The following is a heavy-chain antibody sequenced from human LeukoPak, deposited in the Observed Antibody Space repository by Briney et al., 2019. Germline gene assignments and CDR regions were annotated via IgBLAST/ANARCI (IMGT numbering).Heavy chain of an antibody. CDR1: GYSFTNYW. CDR3: ARQYDILTGYPDY. D-gene: IGHD3-9*01. CDR2: IYPGDSDT. V-gene: IGHV5-51*01. J-gene: IGHJ4*02. Sequence: GESLKISCKGSGYSFTNYWIGWVRQMPGKGLEWMGIIYPGDSDTRYSPSFQGRVTISADKSISTAYLQWSSLKASDTAMYYCARQYDILTGYPDYWGQGTLVTVSS.